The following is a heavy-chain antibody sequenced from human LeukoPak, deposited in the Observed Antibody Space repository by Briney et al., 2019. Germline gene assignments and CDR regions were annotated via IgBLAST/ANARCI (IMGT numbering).Heavy chain of an antibody. J-gene: IGHJ4*02. CDR1: GFTFSRFW. V-gene: IGHV3-74*01. D-gene: IGHD3-10*01. CDR3: ASVGYGSEN. CDR2: INTDGSNT. Sequence: AGSLTLSCAASGFTFSRFWMHWVRQAPGKGLVWVSRINTDGSNTSYADFVKGRFTISRDNAKNTLYLQMNSLRVEDTAVYYCASVGYGSENWGQGTLVTVSS.